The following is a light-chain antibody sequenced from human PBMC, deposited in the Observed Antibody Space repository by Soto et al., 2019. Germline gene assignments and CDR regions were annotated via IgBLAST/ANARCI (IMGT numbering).Light chain of an antibody. CDR2: EVT. J-gene: IGLJ2*01. V-gene: IGLV2-14*01. Sequence: QSALTQPASVSGSPGQPITISCTGTSSDVGGYNFVSWYQQYPGKAPKLIIYEVTDRPSGVSNRFSGSKSGSTASLTISGLQAEDEADYYCSSYTRRNTLAFGGGTKLTVL. CDR1: SSDVGGYNF. CDR3: SSYTRRNTLA.